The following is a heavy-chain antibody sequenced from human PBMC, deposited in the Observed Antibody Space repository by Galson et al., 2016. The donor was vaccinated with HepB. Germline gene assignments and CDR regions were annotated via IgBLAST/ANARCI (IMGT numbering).Heavy chain of an antibody. CDR1: GGSISSGDYY. CDR3: ASGQFQQLGVYHHYHGLDV. D-gene: IGHD6-13*01. J-gene: IGHJ6*02. V-gene: IGHV4-30-4*01. CDR2: IYYTEST. Sequence: TLSLTCTVSGGSISSGDYYWSWIRQPPGKGLEWIGYIYYTESTYYNPSLNSRLTISVDTTGNQLSLQLRSVTAADTAVYYCASGQFQQLGVYHHYHGLDVWGLGTTVTVSS.